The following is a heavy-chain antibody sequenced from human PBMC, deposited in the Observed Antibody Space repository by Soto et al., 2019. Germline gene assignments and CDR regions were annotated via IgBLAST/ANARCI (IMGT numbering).Heavy chain of an antibody. CDR1: GFTFSSYE. D-gene: IGHD3-10*01. J-gene: IGHJ6*02. V-gene: IGHV3-48*03. CDR2: ISSSGSTI. Sequence: GGSLRLSCAASGFTFSSYEMNWVRQAPGKGLEWVSYISSSGSTIYYADSVKGRFTISRDNAKNSLYLQMNSVRAEETAVYYCASLNMGNYYGMDVWGQGTTVTVSS. CDR3: ASLNMGNYYGMDV.